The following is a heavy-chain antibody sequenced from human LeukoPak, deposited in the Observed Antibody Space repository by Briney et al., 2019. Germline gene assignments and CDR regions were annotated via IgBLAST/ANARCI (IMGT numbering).Heavy chain of an antibody. CDR2: INPSGGSR. CDR1: GYSFTSYY. CDR3: ASTDTAKPTGTLGY. Sequence: ASVKVSCKASGYSFTSYYMHWVGQAPGQGREGRGIINPSGGSRSYAQKFQGRVTMTRDTSTSTVYMELSSLTSEDTAVYYCASTDTAKPTGTLGYWGQGTLVTVSS. J-gene: IGHJ4*02. D-gene: IGHD5-18*01. V-gene: IGHV1-46*01.